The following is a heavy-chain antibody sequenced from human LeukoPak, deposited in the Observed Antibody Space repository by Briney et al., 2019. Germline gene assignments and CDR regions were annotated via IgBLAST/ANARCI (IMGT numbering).Heavy chain of an antibody. J-gene: IGHJ4*02. CDR3: ARDRQNYDILTGYPINYFDY. D-gene: IGHD3-9*01. CDR1: GGSFSGYY. CDR2: INHSGST. V-gene: IGHV4-34*01. Sequence: PSETLSLTCAVYGGSFSGYYWSWIRQPPGKGLEWIGEINHSGSTNYNPSLKSRVTISVDTSKNQFSLKLSSVTAADTAVYYCARDRQNYDILTGYPINYFDYWGQGTLVTVSS.